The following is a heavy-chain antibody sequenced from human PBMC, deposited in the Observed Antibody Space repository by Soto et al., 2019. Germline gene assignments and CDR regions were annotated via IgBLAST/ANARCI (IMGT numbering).Heavy chain of an antibody. CDR3: ARHVGGYYYYMDV. CDR2: IYYSGNT. D-gene: IGHD2-15*01. J-gene: IGHJ6*03. CDR1: GGSISSYD. V-gene: IGHV4-59*05. Sequence: PSETLSLTCTVSGGSISSYDWSWIRQHPGKGLEWIGSIYYSGNTYYNPSLKSRVTISVDTSKNQFSLKLSSVTAADTAVYYCARHVGGYYYYMDVWGKGTTVTV.